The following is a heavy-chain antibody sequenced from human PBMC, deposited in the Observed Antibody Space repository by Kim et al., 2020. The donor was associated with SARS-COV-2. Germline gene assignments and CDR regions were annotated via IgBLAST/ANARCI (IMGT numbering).Heavy chain of an antibody. CDR2: IYYSGST. Sequence: SETLSLTCTVSGGSISGYYWSWFRQPPEKGLEWIAYIYYSGSTKYNPSLKSRATISVDTSKNQFALKLRSVTAADTAIYYCARHLSDPGTIYNLDYWGLGTLVTVSS. J-gene: IGHJ4*02. CDR1: GGSISGYY. V-gene: IGHV4-59*08. CDR3: ARHLSDPGTIYNLDY. D-gene: IGHD3-10*01.